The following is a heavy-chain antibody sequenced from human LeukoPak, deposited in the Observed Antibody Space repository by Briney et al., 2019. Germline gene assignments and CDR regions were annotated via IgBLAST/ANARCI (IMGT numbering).Heavy chain of an antibody. J-gene: IGHJ3*02. V-gene: IGHV1-69*06. CDR2: IIPIFGTA. Sequence: SVKVSCKASGGTFSSYAISWVRQAPGQGLEWMGGIIPIFGTANYAQKFQGRVTITADKSTSTAYMELSSLRSEDTAVYYCARTSGGIFDAFDIWGQGTMVTVSS. CDR1: GGTFSSYA. D-gene: IGHD3-16*01. CDR3: ARTSGGIFDAFDI.